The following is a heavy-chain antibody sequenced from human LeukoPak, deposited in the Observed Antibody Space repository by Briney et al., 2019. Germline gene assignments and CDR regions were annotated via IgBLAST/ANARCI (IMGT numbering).Heavy chain of an antibody. CDR2: IYYSGST. CDR3: ARGGWFGELLDYYGMDV. J-gene: IGHJ6*02. V-gene: IGHV4-59*08. D-gene: IGHD3-10*01. CDR1: GGSISSHY. Sequence: SATLSLTCTVSGGSISSHYWSWIRQPPGKGLEWIGYIYYSGSTNYNPSLKSRVTISVDTSKNQFSLKLSSVTAADTAVYYCARGGWFGELLDYYGMDVWGQGTTVTVSS.